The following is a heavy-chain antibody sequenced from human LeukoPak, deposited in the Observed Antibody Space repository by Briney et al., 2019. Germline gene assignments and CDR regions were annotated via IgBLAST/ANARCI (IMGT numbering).Heavy chain of an antibody. V-gene: IGHV3-23*01. D-gene: IGHD3-22*01. CDR3: ARDRPNYYGSDGHYYRRDGDY. Sequence: PGGSLRLSCAASGFTFSIYAMSWVRQAPGKGLQWISSITSRGESTWYVDSVKGRFTITRHNSENTLYLQMHSLRAADTAVYYCARDRPNYYGSDGHYYRRDGDYWGRGTLVSVSS. J-gene: IGHJ4*02. CDR1: GFTFSIYA. CDR2: ITSRGEST.